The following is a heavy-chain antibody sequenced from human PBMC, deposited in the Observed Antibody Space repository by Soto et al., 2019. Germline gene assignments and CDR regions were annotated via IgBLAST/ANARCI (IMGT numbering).Heavy chain of an antibody. CDR1: GFPFSSYA. D-gene: IGHD3-3*01. J-gene: IGHJ4*02. CDR2: ISGSGGST. V-gene: IGHV3-23*01. Sequence: GGSLRLSCAASGFPFSSYAMSWVRPAPGKGLEWVSAISGSGGSTYYADSVKGRFTISRDNSKNTLYLQMNSLRAEDTAVYYCAKDKETVLRFLEWLLYGFDYWGQGTLVTVSS. CDR3: AKDKETVLRFLEWLLYGFDY.